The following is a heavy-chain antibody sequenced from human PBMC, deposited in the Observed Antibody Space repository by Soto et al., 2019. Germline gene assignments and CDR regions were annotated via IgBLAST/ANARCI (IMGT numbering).Heavy chain of an antibody. CDR2: INSDETIT. CDR3: VCFECGRTAVVTAMEANDY. Sequence: PGGSLRLSCAASGFTFSNYWMHWVRQSPGKGLVWVSRINSDETITSYADSVKGRFTISRDNAKNTLYLQMSSLRVEDTALYYCVCFECGRTAVVTAMEANDYWGQGTLVTV. D-gene: IGHD2-21*02. CDR1: GFTFSNYW. J-gene: IGHJ4*02. V-gene: IGHV3-74*01.